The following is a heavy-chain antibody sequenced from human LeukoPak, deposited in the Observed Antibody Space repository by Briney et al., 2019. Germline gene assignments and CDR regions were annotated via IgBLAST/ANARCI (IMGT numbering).Heavy chain of an antibody. CDR3: AKDLLRRWGLFDY. Sequence: GGSLRLSCAASGFTFSSYAMSWVRQAPGKGLEWASAISGSGGSTYYADSVKGRFTISRDNSKNTLYLQMNSLRAEDTAVYYCAKDLLRRWGLFDYWGQGTLVTVSS. V-gene: IGHV3-23*01. J-gene: IGHJ4*02. CDR2: ISGSGGST. CDR1: GFTFSSYA. D-gene: IGHD7-27*01.